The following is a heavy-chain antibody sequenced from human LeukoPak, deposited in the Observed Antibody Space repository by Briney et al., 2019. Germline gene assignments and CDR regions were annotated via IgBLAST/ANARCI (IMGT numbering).Heavy chain of an antibody. J-gene: IGHJ4*02. CDR3: ARAYYYGSGSL. D-gene: IGHD3-10*01. CDR1: GFTFSSYE. CDR2: ISSSGSTI. Sequence: GGSLRLSCAASGFTFSSYEMNWVRQAPGKGLEWASYISSSGSTIYYADSVKGRFTISRDNAKNSLYLQMNSLRAEDTAVYYCARAYYYGSGSLWGQGTLVTVSS. V-gene: IGHV3-48*03.